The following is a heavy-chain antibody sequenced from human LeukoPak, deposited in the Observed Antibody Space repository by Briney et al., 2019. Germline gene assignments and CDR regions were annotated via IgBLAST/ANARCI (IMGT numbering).Heavy chain of an antibody. D-gene: IGHD3-22*01. V-gene: IGHV3-21*01. CDR1: GFTFSSYS. Sequence: GGSLRLSCVASGFTFSSYSMHWVRQAPGKGLDWVSSISSSSSYIYYADTGKGRFTISRNNAKNSLYLQMNSLRAEDTAVYYCGRDLTMIERGFDYWGQGTLVTVSS. J-gene: IGHJ4*02. CDR2: ISSSSSYI. CDR3: GRDLTMIERGFDY.